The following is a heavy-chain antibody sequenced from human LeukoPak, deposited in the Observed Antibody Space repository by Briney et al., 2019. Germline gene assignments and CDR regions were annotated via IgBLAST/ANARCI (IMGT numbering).Heavy chain of an antibody. V-gene: IGHV3-30-3*01. J-gene: IGHJ6*02. Sequence: GRSLRLSCAASGFTFSSYAMHWVRQAPGKGLEWVAVISYDGSNKYYADSVKGRFTVSRDNSKNTLYLQMNSLRAEDTAVYYCARDSYGMDVWGQGTTVTVSS. CDR2: ISYDGSNK. CDR1: GFTFSSYA. CDR3: ARDSYGMDV.